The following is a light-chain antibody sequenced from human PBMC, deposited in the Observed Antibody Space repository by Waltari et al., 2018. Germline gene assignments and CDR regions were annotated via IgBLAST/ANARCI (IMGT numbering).Light chain of an antibody. CDR3: CSYAGTNSLV. CDR2: DVA. Sequence: QSALTQPASVSGSPGQSIIISCTGTNSDVGGYNYVPWYQQRPGEVPKLLIYDVAKRPSVVSDRFSGAKSGNTASLTISGLLPEDEADYYCCSYAGTNSLVFGGGTRLTVL. J-gene: IGLJ2*01. V-gene: IGLV2-23*02. CDR1: NSDVGGYNY.